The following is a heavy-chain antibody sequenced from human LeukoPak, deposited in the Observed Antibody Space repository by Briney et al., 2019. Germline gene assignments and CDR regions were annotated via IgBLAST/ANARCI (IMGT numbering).Heavy chain of an antibody. CDR2: ISSDGVNT. J-gene: IGHJ4*02. Sequence: PGGSLRLSCAASGFTFSTYTMHWVRQAPGKGLEYVSAISSDGVNTYYAKSVKGRFTISRDNSKNTLYLQMGSLRGEDKAVYYCARDEYGDYIFNYWGQGTQVTVSS. CDR3: ARDEYGDYIFNY. D-gene: IGHD4-17*01. CDR1: GFTFSTYT. V-gene: IGHV3-64*01.